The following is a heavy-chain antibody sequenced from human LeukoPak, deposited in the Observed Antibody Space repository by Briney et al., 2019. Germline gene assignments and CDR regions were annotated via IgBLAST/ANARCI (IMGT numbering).Heavy chain of an antibody. Sequence: SETLSLTCTGSGGTFSNYYMSGVRQPPGKGLEWIGYIYYSGSTNYSPSLRSRVTLSLDTSQNQFSLNLRSVTAASTGVYIIARSRLIVGATMFDYWGQGTLVTVSS. J-gene: IGHJ4*02. CDR1: GGTFSNYY. CDR2: IYYSGST. D-gene: IGHD1-26*01. CDR3: ARSRLIVGATMFDY. V-gene: IGHV4-59*08.